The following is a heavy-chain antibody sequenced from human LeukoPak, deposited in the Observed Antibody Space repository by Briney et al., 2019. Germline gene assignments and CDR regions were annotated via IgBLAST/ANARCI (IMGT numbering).Heavy chain of an antibody. CDR2: IWYDGSNK. V-gene: IGHV3-33*01. J-gene: IGHJ6*02. CDR3: ARDLDDILTGYYYYYYGMDV. CDR1: GFTFSSYG. D-gene: IGHD3-9*01. Sequence: PGRSLRLSCAASGFTFSSYGMHWVRQAPGKGLEWVAVIWYDGSNKYYADYVKGRFTISRDNSKNTLYLQMNSLRAEDTAVYYCARDLDDILTGYYYYYYGMDVWGQGTTVTVSS.